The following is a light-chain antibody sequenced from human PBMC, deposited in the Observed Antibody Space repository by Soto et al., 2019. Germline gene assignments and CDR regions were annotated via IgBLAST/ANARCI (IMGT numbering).Light chain of an antibody. CDR3: QQFSSYPLT. CDR2: DAS. Sequence: DIVLTQSPGTLSFSPGERATLSCRASQSVSSSYLAWYQQKPGQAPRLLIYDASTRATGIPARFSGGGSGTDFTLTISRLEPEDFAVYYCQQFSSYPLTFGGGTKVDI. J-gene: IGKJ4*01. V-gene: IGKV3-20*01. CDR1: QSVSSSY.